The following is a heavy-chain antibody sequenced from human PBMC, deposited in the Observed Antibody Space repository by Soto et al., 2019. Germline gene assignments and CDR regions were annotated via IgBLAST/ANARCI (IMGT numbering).Heavy chain of an antibody. Sequence: GGSLRLACAASGFTFSSYTMSWVRQVPGKGLVWVSRINSEGSSTTYADSVKGRFTISRDNAKNMLYLQMNSLRAEDTAVYYCAREGSSWQDGFDIWGQGTMVTVSS. D-gene: IGHD6-13*01. CDR1: GFTFSSYT. J-gene: IGHJ3*02. CDR3: AREGSSWQDGFDI. CDR2: INSEGSST. V-gene: IGHV3-74*01.